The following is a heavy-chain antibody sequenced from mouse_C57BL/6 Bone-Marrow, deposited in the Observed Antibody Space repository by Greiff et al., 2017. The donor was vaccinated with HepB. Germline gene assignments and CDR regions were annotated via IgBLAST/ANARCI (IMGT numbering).Heavy chain of an antibody. V-gene: IGHV1-15*01. CDR2: IDPETGGT. Sequence: QVQLKESGAELVRPGASVTLSCKASGYTFTDYEMHWVKQTPVHGLEWIGAIDPETGGTAYNQKFKGKAILTADKSSSTAYMELRSLTSEDSAVYYCTNSTYYSNSAWFAYWGQGTLVTVSA. D-gene: IGHD2-5*01. CDR1: GYTFTDYE. J-gene: IGHJ3*01. CDR3: TNSTYYSNSAWFAY.